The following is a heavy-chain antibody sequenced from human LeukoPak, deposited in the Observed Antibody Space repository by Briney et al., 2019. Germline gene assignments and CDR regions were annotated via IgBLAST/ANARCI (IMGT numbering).Heavy chain of an antibody. J-gene: IGHJ6*03. CDR2: IKHSGST. V-gene: IGHV4-4*02. Sequence: SETLSLTCAVSGGSLSSSDWWSWVRQPPGKGLEWIGEIKHSGSTNYNPSLKSRVTMSLDKSKNQFSLKVRSVTAADTAVYYCARVLVVPATGFYYYYYMDVWGKGTTVTVSS. D-gene: IGHD2-15*01. CDR3: ARVLVVPATGFYYYYYMDV. CDR1: GGSLSSSDW.